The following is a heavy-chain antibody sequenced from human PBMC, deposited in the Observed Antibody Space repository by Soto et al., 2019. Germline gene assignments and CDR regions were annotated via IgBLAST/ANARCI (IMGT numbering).Heavy chain of an antibody. V-gene: IGHV1-69*01. CDR1: GGTFSSYA. J-gene: IGHJ6*02. CDR2: IIPIFGTA. Sequence: QVQLVQSGAEVKKPGSSVKVSCKASGGTFSSYAISWVRQAPGQGLEWMGGIIPIFGTANYAQKFQGRVTITADESTSTADMELSSLRSEDTAVYYCARALSPTVNTLYYGMDVWGQGTTVTVSS. CDR3: ARALSPTVNTLYYGMDV. D-gene: IGHD4-4*01.